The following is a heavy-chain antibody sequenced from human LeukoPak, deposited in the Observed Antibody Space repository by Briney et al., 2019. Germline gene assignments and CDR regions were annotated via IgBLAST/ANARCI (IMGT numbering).Heavy chain of an antibody. CDR1: GFTFSSYW. CDR2: IKQDGSEK. CDR3: ASDQSIGTDLRYFFDY. V-gene: IGHV3-7*04. D-gene: IGHD3-9*01. Sequence: PGGSLRLSCAASGFTFSSYWMSWVRQAPGKGLEWVANIKQDGSEKYYVDSVKGRFTISRDNAKNSLYLQMNSLRDEDTAVYYCASDQSIGTDLRYFFDYWGQGPLVTVSS. J-gene: IGHJ4*02.